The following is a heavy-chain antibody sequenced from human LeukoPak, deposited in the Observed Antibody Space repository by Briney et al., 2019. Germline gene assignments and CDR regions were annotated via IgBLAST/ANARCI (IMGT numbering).Heavy chain of an antibody. CDR3: APQQLPYYYGMDV. CDR1: GFIFSSYT. CDR2: IKSDSSYI. V-gene: IGHV3-21*01. J-gene: IGHJ6*02. Sequence: GGSLRVSCAASGFIFSSYTMNWVRQAPGKGLEWVSSIKSDSSYINYADSMKGRLTVSRDNAENSVFLQMDSLRAEDTAVYYCAPQQLPYYYGMDVWGQGTTVTVSS. D-gene: IGHD6-13*01.